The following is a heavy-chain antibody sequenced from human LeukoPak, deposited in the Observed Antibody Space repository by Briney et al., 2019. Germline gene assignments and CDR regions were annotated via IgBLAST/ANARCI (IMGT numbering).Heavy chain of an antibody. J-gene: IGHJ3*02. CDR1: GGSISSHY. Sequence: PSETLSLTCTVSGGSISSHYWSWIRQPPGKGLEWIGYIYYRGSTNYNPSLKSRVTISVDTSKNQFSLKLSSVTAADTAVYYCARGFVRDYDAFDIWGQGTMVTVSS. CDR3: ARGFVRDYDAFDI. D-gene: IGHD2-21*01. V-gene: IGHV4-59*11. CDR2: IYYRGST.